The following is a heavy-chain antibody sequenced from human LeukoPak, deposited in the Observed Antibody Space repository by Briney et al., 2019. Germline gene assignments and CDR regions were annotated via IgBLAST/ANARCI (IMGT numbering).Heavy chain of an antibody. V-gene: IGHV3-23*01. CDR1: GFTFSNYA. D-gene: IGHD6-19*01. CDR3: AKDPWGAVAGT. CDR2: ISGTGGST. Sequence: GGSLRLSCAASGFTFSNYAMSWVRQAPGKGLEWVSSISGTGGSTYYTDSMKGRFTISRDNSKNTLYLQMDSLRAEDSAVYYCAKDPWGAVAGTWGQGTLVTVSS. J-gene: IGHJ4*02.